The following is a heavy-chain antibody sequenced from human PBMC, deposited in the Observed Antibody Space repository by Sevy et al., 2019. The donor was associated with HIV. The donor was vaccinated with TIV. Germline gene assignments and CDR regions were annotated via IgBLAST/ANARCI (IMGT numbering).Heavy chain of an antibody. D-gene: IGHD3-3*01. CDR1: GDSISSNNYY. CDR2: VYYTGTT. J-gene: IGHJ4*02. CDR3: AGSYYNCWNGYYNPFDS. Sequence: SETLSLTCAVSGDSISSNNYYWGWIRQSPGKGLEWIGIVYYTGTTYYNPSLKSLVTISVDTSKCQFSLRLSSVTAADTAVYFCAGSYYNCWNGYYNPFDSWGQGTLVTVSS. V-gene: IGHV4-39*01.